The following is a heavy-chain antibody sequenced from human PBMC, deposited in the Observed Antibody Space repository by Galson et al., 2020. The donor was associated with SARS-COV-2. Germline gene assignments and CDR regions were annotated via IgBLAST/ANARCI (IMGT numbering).Heavy chain of an antibody. CDR1: GGSISSSSYY. V-gene: IGHV4-39*01. CDR3: ATARSERITIFGVVIRGAFYI. Sequence: SETLSLTCTVSGGSISSSSYYWGWIRQPPGKGLEWIGSIYYSGSTYYNPSLKSRVTISVDTSKNQFSLKLSSVTAADAAVYYCATARSERITIFGVVIRGAFYIWGQGTMVTVSS. D-gene: IGHD3-3*01. CDR2: IYYSGST. J-gene: IGHJ3*02.